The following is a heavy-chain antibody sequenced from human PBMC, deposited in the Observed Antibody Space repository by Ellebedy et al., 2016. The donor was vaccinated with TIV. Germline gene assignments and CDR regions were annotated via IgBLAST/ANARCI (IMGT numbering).Heavy chain of an antibody. Sequence: SGPTLVKPTQTLTLTCTFSGFSLRTSGMCVSWIRQPPGKALEWLARIDWDDDKYYSTSLKTRLTISKDTSKNQVVLTMTNMDPVDTATYYCARMGVVTAHSYFDYWGQGTLVTVSS. CDR3: ARMGVVTAHSYFDY. CDR1: GFSLRTSGMC. CDR2: IDWDDDK. J-gene: IGHJ4*02. D-gene: IGHD2-21*02. V-gene: IGHV2-70*11.